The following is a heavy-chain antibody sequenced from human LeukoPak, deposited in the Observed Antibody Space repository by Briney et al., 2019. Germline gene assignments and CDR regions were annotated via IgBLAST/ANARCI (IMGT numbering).Heavy chain of an antibody. D-gene: IGHD1-26*01. Sequence: PSETLSLTCTVSGGSISSYYWGWIRQPPGKGLEWIGSIYYSGSTYYNPSLKSRVTISVDTSKNQFSLKLSSVTAADTAVYYCARGRSYYFDYWGQGTLVTVSS. CDR2: IYYSGST. CDR1: GGSISSYY. J-gene: IGHJ4*02. V-gene: IGHV4-39*07. CDR3: ARGRSYYFDY.